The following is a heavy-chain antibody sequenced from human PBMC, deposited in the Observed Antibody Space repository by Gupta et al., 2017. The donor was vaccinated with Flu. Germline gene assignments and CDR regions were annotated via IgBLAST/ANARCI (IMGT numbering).Heavy chain of an antibody. Sequence: QVQLVESGGGVVQPGRSLRLSCAASGIIFNSYGMNWVRQAPGRGLEWVAVIWFDGTNKDYADSVKGRFTISRDSSKNILYLQMDSLRAEDTAVYYCARDWGVAGTSYYYYYAMDVWGQGTTVTVSS. D-gene: IGHD6-19*01. CDR1: GIIFNSYG. CDR3: ARDWGVAGTSYYYYYAMDV. CDR2: IWFDGTNK. J-gene: IGHJ6*02. V-gene: IGHV3-33*01.